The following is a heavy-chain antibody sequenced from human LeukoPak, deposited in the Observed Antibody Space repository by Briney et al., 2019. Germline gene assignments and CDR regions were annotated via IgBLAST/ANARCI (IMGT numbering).Heavy chain of an antibody. CDR1: GGSLSDHY. D-gene: IGHD2-15*01. Sequence: PSETLSLTCAVYGGSLSDHYWSWFRQPPGKGLEWIGEINPRGSTIYNPSLKSRLTISVDTSKNQFSLNLSSVTAADTAVYYCAREPGYCSGGSCYGGWFDPWGQGTLVTVSS. CDR2: INPRGST. V-gene: IGHV4-34*01. J-gene: IGHJ5*02. CDR3: AREPGYCSGGSCYGGWFDP.